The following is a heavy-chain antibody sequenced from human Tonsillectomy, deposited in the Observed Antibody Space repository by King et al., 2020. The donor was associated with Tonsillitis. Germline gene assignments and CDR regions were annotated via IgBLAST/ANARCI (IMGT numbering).Heavy chain of an antibody. CDR1: GFTFDDYA. D-gene: IGHD3-10*01. J-gene: IGHJ6*02. CDR2: ISWNSGSI. V-gene: IGHV3-9*01. CDR3: AKDSGGNYYYGMDV. Sequence: ELQLVQSGGGLVQPGRSLRLSCAASGFTFDDYAMHWVRQAPGKGLEWVSGISWNSGSIGYADSVKGQFTISRDNAKNSLYLQMNSLRAEDTALYYCAKDSGGNYYYGMDVWGPGTTVTVSS.